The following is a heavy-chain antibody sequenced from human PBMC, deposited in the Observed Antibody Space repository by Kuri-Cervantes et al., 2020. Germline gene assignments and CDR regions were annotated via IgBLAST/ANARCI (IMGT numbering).Heavy chain of an antibody. CDR3: ARDNPRWVYRDAFDI. V-gene: IGHV3-9*01. J-gene: IGHJ3*02. CDR1: GFTFDDYA. CDR2: ISWNSGSI. Sequence: SLKISCAASGFTFDDYAMHWVRQAPGKGLEWVSGISWNSGSIGYADSVKGRFTISRDNAKNSLYLQMNSLRAEDTALYYCARDNPRWVYRDAFDIWGQGTMVTVSS. D-gene: IGHD3-16*02.